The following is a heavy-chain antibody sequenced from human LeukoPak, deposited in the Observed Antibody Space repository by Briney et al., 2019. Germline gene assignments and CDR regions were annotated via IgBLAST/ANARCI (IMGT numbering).Heavy chain of an antibody. CDR2: IYTSGST. D-gene: IGHD2-15*01. CDR1: GGSISSYY. CDR3: ARASIGPTYYYYYMDV. J-gene: IGHJ6*03. V-gene: IGHV4-4*07. Sequence: SETLSLTCTVSGGSISSYYWSWIRQPAGKGLEWIGRIYTSGSTNYNPSLKSRVTMSVDTSKNQFSLKLSSVTAADTAVYYCARASIGPTYYYYYMDVWGKGTTVTVSS.